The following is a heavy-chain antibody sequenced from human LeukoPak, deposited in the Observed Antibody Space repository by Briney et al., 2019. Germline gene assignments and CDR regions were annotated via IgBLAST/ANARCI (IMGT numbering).Heavy chain of an antibody. V-gene: IGHV1-2*06. CDR3: ARESTYIVVVTPSVALEI. D-gene: IGHD2-21*02. CDR2: INPNSGGT. J-gene: IGHJ3*02. Sequence: GASVKVSCKASGYTFTGYYMHWVRQAPGQGLEWMGRINPNSGGTNYAQKFQGRVTMTRDTSISTAYMELSRLRSDDTAVYYCARESTYIVVVTPSVALEIWGQGTMVTVSS. CDR1: GYTFTGYY.